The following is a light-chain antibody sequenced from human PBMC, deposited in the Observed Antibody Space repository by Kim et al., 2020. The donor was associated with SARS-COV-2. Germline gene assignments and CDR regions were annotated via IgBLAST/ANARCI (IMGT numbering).Light chain of an antibody. CDR2: GNN. V-gene: IGLV1-44*01. CDR1: RSNIGSNT. Sequence: GQRVTISCSGSRSNIGSNTVNWYQQLPGTAPKLLMYGNNQRPSGVPDRFSGSKSGTSASLAISGLQSEDDADYYCAARDDSLNGPVFGGGTQLTVL. CDR3: AARDDSLNGPV. J-gene: IGLJ3*02.